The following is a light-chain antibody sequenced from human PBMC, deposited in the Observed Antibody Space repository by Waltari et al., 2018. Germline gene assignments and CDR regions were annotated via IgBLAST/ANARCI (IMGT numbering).Light chain of an antibody. CDR2: DAN. CDR1: SPNVGTYKY. Sequence: QSALTQPRSVSGSPGQSVTVSCTGTSPNVGTYKYNSWYQHPPGRAPKLLIFDANKRPSGVPDRFSGSKSDNTASLTISGLRPEDEAYYYCCSSVVSYTVVFGGGTKVTVL. J-gene: IGLJ2*01. V-gene: IGLV2-11*01. CDR3: CSSVVSYTVV.